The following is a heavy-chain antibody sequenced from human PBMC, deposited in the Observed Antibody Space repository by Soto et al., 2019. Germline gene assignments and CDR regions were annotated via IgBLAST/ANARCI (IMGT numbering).Heavy chain of an antibody. CDR2: ISSGGIDT. D-gene: IGHD3-22*01. J-gene: IGHJ4*02. Sequence: EVQLVESGGGVVQPGGSLRLSCSASGFTFDVYEMVWVRQTPGKGLEWLSYISSGGIDTYYANSVQGRFSVSRDNAKNRLYVQMNGLRVEASGIYYCARDSSGIALEGGLDYWGQGARVTVSS. CDR3: ARDSSGIALEGGLDY. CDR1: GFTFDVYE. V-gene: IGHV3-48*03.